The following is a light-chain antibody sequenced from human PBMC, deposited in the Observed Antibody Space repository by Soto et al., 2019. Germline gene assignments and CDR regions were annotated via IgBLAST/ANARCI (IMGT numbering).Light chain of an antibody. CDR2: DAS. CDR1: QDISNF. J-gene: IGKJ5*01. Sequence: DIQMTQSPSSQSPSVGLRVNINCXASQDISNFLNWYQQKPGKAPNLLIYDASNLETGVPSRFSGSGSGTDFTFTISSLQPEDIATYYCRQYDDLPPTFGQGTRLENK. CDR3: RQYDDLPPT. V-gene: IGKV1-33*01.